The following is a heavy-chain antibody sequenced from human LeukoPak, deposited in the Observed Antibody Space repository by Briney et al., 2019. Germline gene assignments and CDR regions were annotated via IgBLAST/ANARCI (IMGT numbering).Heavy chain of an antibody. V-gene: IGHV1-18*01. CDR2: ISAYNGNT. CDR1: GYTFTSYG. Sequence: ASVKVSCKASGYTFTSYGISWVRQAPGQGLEWMGWISAYNGNTNYAQKLQGRVTMTTDTSTSTAYMELRSLRSDDTAVYYCARGPRTMVRGVYYYYMDVWGKGTTVTISS. CDR3: ARGPRTMVRGVYYYYMDV. D-gene: IGHD3-10*01. J-gene: IGHJ6*03.